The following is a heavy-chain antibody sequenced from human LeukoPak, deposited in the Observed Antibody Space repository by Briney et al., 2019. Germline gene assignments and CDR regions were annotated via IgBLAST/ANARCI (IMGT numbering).Heavy chain of an antibody. CDR2: VFYSGTT. V-gene: IGHV4-39*01. CDR3: ARHGICTTTTCDRFIDQ. J-gene: IGHJ5*02. D-gene: IGHD2/OR15-2a*01. Sequence: SETLSLTCAVSGGSITSSTYHWTWIRQRPGTGLEWIGSVFYSGTTYYSPSLRSRLSISVDTSNNQLSLRQSPVTAADAAVYYCARHGICTTTTCDRFIDQWGQGTLVTVSS. CDR1: GGSITSSTYH.